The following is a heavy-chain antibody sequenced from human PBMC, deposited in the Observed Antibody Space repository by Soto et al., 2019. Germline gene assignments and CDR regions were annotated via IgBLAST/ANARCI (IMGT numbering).Heavy chain of an antibody. CDR3: TTYLFSGSYVADYYYGMYV. D-gene: IGHD1-26*01. Sequence: EVQLVESGGGLVKPGGSLRLSCAASGFTFSNAWMSWVRQAPGKGLEWVGRIKSKTDGGTTDYAAPVKGRFTISRDDSKNTLYLQMNSLKTEATAVYYCTTYLFSGSYVADYYYGMYVWGQGTTFTVSS. J-gene: IGHJ6*02. CDR1: GFTFSNAW. CDR2: IKSKTDGGTT. V-gene: IGHV3-15*01.